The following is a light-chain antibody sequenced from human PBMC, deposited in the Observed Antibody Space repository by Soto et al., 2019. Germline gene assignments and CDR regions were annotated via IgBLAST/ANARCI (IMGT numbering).Light chain of an antibody. J-gene: IGKJ1*01. CDR1: QSISSW. CDR2: DAS. CDR3: QQYNSYSWT. Sequence: DIPMTQSPSTLSASVGDRVTITCRASQSISSWLAWYQQKPGKAPKLLIYDASSLESGVPPRFSGSGSGTEFTLTISSLQPDDFATYYCQQYNSYSWTFGQGTKVEIK. V-gene: IGKV1-5*01.